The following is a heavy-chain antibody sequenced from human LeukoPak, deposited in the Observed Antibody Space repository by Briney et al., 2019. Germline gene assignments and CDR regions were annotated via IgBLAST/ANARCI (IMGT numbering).Heavy chain of an antibody. D-gene: IGHD5-18*01. V-gene: IGHV3-74*01. Sequence: GGSPRLSCAASGFTFTTYWMHWVRQAPGKGLVWVSHINSDGSITSYADSVKGRFTISRDNAKNTLYLQMNSLRAEDTAVYYCARDAVDTANAVWGQGTTVTVSS. CDR3: ARDAVDTANAV. CDR1: GFTFTTYW. CDR2: INSDGSIT. J-gene: IGHJ6*02.